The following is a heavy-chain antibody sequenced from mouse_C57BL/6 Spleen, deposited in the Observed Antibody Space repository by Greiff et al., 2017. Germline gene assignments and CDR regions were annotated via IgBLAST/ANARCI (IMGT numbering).Heavy chain of an antibody. Sequence: EVKLMESGPELVKPGASVKISCKASGYSFTGYYMNWVKQSPEKSLEWIGEINPSTGGTTYNQKSKAKATLTVDKSSSTAYMQLKSLTSEDSAVYYCARHYGNYHAMDYWGQGTSVTVSS. J-gene: IGHJ4*01. CDR2: INPSTGGT. CDR3: ARHYGNYHAMDY. V-gene: IGHV1-42*01. CDR1: GYSFTGYY. D-gene: IGHD2-1*01.